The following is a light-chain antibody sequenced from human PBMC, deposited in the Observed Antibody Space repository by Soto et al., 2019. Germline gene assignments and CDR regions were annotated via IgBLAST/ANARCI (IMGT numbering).Light chain of an antibody. V-gene: IGLV2-11*01. CDR2: DVS. CDR1: SSDVGGYNY. J-gene: IGLJ3*02. CDR3: CSYAGSSWV. Sequence: QSALTQPRSVSRSPGQSVTISCTGTSSDVGGYNYVSWYQQRPGKAPKLMIYDVSKRPSGVPDRFSGSKSGNTASLTISGLQAEDEADYYCCSYAGSSWVFGGGTKLTVL.